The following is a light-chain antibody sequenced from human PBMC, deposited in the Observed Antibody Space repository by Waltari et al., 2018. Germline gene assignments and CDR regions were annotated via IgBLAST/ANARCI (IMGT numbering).Light chain of an antibody. J-gene: IGLJ2*01. CDR3: SSYTSNNTLV. CDR1: SCTVGSYTY. Sequence: QSALTQPPSLSGSPGPSPPTPCTGSSCTVGSYTYPSWYQQHPGRAPKLLIYEITNRPSGVSIRFSGSKSGNTASLTISGLQAEDEADYYCSSYTSNNTLVFGGGTKLAVL. V-gene: IGLV2-14*01. CDR2: EIT.